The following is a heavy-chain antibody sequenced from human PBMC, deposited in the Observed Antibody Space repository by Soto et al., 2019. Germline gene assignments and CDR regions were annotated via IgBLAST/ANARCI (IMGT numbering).Heavy chain of an antibody. CDR3: TRDRSEGSGRYFWVDS. J-gene: IGHJ4*02. D-gene: IGHD1-26*01. V-gene: IGHV4-4*07. CDR2: IYTSGSA. CDR1: GGSINFYY. Sequence: SSETLSLTCTVSGGSINFYYWSWIRQPAGKGLEWIGRIYTSGSANYNPSLKSRVTMSVDTSKNQLSLKLRSVTAADSAIYYCTRDRSEGSGRYFWVDSWGQGILVT.